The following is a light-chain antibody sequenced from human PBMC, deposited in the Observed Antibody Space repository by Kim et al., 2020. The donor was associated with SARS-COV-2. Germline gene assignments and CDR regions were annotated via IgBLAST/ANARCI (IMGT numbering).Light chain of an antibody. Sequence: SYELTQPPSVSVSPGQTASITCSGDTLGDKYAFWYQQKPGQSPVLVIYQDTKRPSGIPERFSGSNSGNTATLTISGTLPMDEADYYCQAWDSSNVVFGGG. V-gene: IGLV3-1*01. CDR3: QAWDSSNVV. CDR1: TLGDKY. J-gene: IGLJ2*01. CDR2: QDT.